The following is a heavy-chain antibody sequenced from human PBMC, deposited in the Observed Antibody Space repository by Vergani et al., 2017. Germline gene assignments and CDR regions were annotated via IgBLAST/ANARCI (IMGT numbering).Heavy chain of an antibody. J-gene: IGHJ6*03. D-gene: IGHD3-3*01. CDR3: ARGFVAVRGSQRITIPTMMYYMDV. V-gene: IGHV1-8*02. CDR2: MNPNSGNT. Sequence: QVQLVQSGAEVKKPGSSVKVSCKASGGTFSSYAISWVRQATGQGLEWMGWMNPNSGNTGYAQKFTGRVTMTRNTTISTAYMELSSLRSEDTDVYYCARGFVAVRGSQRITIPTMMYYMDVWGKGTTVTVSS. CDR1: GGTFSSYA.